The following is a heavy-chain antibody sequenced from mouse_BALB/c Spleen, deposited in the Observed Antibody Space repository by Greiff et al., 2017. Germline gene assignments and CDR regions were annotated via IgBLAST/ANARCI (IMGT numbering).Heavy chain of an antibody. J-gene: IGHJ2*01. CDR1: SYTFTDYA. CDR2: ISTYYGNT. V-gene: IGHV1-67*01. Sequence: VQLQQSGPELVRPGVSVKISCKGSSYTFTDYAMHWVKQSHAESLEWIGVISTYYGNTNYNQKFKGKATMTVDKSSSTAYMELARLTSEDSAVYYCATTGPGDYFDYWGQGTTLTVSS. D-gene: IGHD4-1*02. CDR3: ATTGPGDYFDY.